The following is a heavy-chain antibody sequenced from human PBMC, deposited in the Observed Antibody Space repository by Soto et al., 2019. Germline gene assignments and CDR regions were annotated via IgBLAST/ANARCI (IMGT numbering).Heavy chain of an antibody. CDR1: GFTFSSYS. D-gene: IGHD3-10*01. CDR2: ISYSSGNI. V-gene: IGHV3-48*01. Sequence: PGGSLILSCKASGFTFSSYSMNWVRQAPGKGLEWVSYISYSSGNIYYADSVKGRFTISRDNAENSLFLQMNSLKAEDTAVYYCVRLVGVIGAYYXDYLGPGTLVTVSS. CDR3: VRLVGVIGAYYXDY. J-gene: IGHJ4*02.